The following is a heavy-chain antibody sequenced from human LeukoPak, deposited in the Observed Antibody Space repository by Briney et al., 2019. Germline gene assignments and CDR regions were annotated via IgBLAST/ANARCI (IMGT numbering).Heavy chain of an antibody. J-gene: IGHJ5*02. V-gene: IGHV4-39*01. CDR3: ARRGSYYDFWSGYYNWFDP. D-gene: IGHD3-3*01. CDR2: IYYSGST. Sequence: PSETLSLTCTVSGGSISSSSYYWGWIRQPPGKGLEWIGSIYYSGSTYYNPSLKSRVTISVDTSKNQFSLKLSSVTAADTAVYYCARRGSYYDFWSGYYNWFDPWGQGTLVTVSS. CDR1: GGSISSSSYY.